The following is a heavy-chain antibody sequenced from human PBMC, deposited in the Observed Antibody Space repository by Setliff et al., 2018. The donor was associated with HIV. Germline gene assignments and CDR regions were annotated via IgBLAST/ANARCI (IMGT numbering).Heavy chain of an antibody. D-gene: IGHD3-10*01. CDR3: ARPRSGTYRGHYYYYMDV. CDR1: GGSISSYY. J-gene: IGHJ6*03. CDR2: IYYSGST. Sequence: ETLSPTCTVSGGSISSYYWSWIRQPPGRGLEWIGYIYYSGSTNYNPSLKSRVTISVDTSKNQFSLKLSSVTAADTAVYYCARPRSGTYRGHYYYYMDVWGKGTTVTVSS. V-gene: IGHV4-59*01.